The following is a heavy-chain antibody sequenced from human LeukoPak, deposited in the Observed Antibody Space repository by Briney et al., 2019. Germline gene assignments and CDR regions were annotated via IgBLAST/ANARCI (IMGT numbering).Heavy chain of an antibody. D-gene: IGHD6-6*01. CDR2: IYGGGSGST. V-gene: IGHV3-23*01. CDR1: GFTFSKYT. J-gene: IGHJ4*02. Sequence: GGSLRLSCVASGFTFSKYTMSWVRQAPGKGLEWVSGIYGGGSGSTFYAESVKGRFTISRDNSKNTLYLQMNSLRAEDTAVYYCAKVSSSSYYFDYWGQGTLVTVSS. CDR3: AKVSSSSYYFDY.